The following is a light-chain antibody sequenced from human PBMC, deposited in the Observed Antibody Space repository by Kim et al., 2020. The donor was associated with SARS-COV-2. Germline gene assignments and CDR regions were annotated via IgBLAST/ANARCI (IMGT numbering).Light chain of an antibody. CDR2: GRH. J-gene: IGLJ2*01. V-gene: IGLV3-19*01. Sequence: SSELTQDPTVSVALGQTVRITCQGDSLRTYYASWYQQKPGQAPKLVMYGRHNRPAGIPDRFSGSSSGDTASLTITGAQAEDEADYYCNSRDRSGSRGVFG. CDR3: NSRDRSGSRGV. CDR1: SLRTYY.